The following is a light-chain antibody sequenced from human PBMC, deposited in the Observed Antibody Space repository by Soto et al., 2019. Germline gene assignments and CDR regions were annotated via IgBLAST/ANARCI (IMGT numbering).Light chain of an antibody. CDR1: QSVSNNY. Sequence: ECEVTVSTSPTSLFPGEGVTLFCRSSQSVSNNYLAWYQQKPGQAPRLLIYGASNRATGIPDRFSGSGSGTDFTLTISCLEPEDFAVYYCQQRGTCHTINFGQGTRPAVK. CDR3: QQRGTCHTIN. CDR2: GAS. J-gene: IGKJ5*01. V-gene: IGKV3D-20*02.